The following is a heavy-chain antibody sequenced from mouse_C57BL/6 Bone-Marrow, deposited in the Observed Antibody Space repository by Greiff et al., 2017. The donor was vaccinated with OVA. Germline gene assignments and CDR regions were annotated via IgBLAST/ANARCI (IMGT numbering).Heavy chain of an antibody. J-gene: IGHJ1*03. CDR3: ASFTGYFDV. CDR1: GFTFTDYY. CDR2: IRNKANGYTT. V-gene: IGHV7-3*01. Sequence: EVQLMESGGGLVQPGGSLSLSCAASGFTFTDYYMSWVRQPPGKALEWLGFIRNKANGYTTEYSASVKGRFTISRDNSQSILYLQMNALRAEDSATYYCASFTGYFDVWGTGTTVTVSS.